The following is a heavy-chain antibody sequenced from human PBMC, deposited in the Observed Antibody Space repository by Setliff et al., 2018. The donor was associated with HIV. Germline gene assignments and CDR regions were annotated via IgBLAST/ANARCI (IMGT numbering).Heavy chain of an antibody. V-gene: IGHV5-51*01. D-gene: IGHD6-13*01. Sequence: GESLKISCKASGYSFSDYWIGWVRQMPGKGLEWMGIIFPDDSDTRYSPSFQGHVTISADKSISTAYLQWSSLKASDTAIYYCARLGSSNWYANYWGQGTLVTVSS. CDR2: IFPDDSDT. CDR3: ARLGSSNWYANY. CDR1: GYSFSDYW. J-gene: IGHJ4*02.